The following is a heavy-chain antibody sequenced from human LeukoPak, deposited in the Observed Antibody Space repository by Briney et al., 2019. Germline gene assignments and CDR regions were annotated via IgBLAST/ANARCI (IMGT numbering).Heavy chain of an antibody. V-gene: IGHV3-21*01. CDR1: GFTFNNYW. D-gene: IGHD4-17*01. J-gene: IGHJ4*02. CDR2: ISSSSSYI. Sequence: PGGSLRLSCAASGFTFNNYWMHWVRQAPGKGLEWVSSISSSSSYIYYADSVKGRFTISRDNAKNSLYLQMNSLRAEDTAVYYCARDYDGDYVFNYWGQGTLVTVSS. CDR3: ARDYDGDYVFNY.